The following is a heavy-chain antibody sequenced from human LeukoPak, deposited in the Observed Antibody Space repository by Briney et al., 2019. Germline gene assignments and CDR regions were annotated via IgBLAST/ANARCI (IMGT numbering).Heavy chain of an antibody. Sequence: PGGSLRLSCEVSGFTFSTYSMNWVRQAPGKGLEWVSSISSSSSYIYYADSVKGRFTISRDNAKNSLFLQMNSLRAEDTAVYYCARVLRYCSGGNCYSGGLGYMDVWGKGTTVTISS. CDR1: GFTFSTYS. CDR3: ARVLRYCSGGNCYSGGLGYMDV. J-gene: IGHJ6*03. D-gene: IGHD2-15*01. CDR2: ISSSSSYI. V-gene: IGHV3-21*04.